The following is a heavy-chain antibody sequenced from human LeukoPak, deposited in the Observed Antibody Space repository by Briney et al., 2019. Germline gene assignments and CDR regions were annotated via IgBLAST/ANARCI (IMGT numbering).Heavy chain of an antibody. CDR1: GGSISSGSYY. V-gene: IGHV4-61*02. CDR2: IYTSGST. Sequence: PSETLSLTCTVSGGSISSGSYYWSWIRQPAGKGLEWIGRIYTSGSTNYNPSLKSRVTISVDTSKNQFSLKLSSVTAADTAVYYCAKGEPSLDAFDIWGQGTMVTVSS. CDR3: AKGEPSLDAFDI. D-gene: IGHD3-16*01. J-gene: IGHJ3*02.